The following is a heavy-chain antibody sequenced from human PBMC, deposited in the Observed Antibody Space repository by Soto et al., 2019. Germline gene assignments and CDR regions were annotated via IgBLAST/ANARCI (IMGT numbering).Heavy chain of an antibody. CDR1: GFTFSSYA. CDR3: AKGRSSSAYHAFDI. Sequence: GGSLRLSCAASGFTFSSYAMTWIRQAPGKGLEWVSTITGTGDNTYYADSVKGRFTLSRDSSKNTLYLQMNNLRAEDTAVHYCAKGRSSSAYHAFDIWGRGTMVTVPS. J-gene: IGHJ3*02. CDR2: ITGTGDNT. V-gene: IGHV3-23*01. D-gene: IGHD6-13*01.